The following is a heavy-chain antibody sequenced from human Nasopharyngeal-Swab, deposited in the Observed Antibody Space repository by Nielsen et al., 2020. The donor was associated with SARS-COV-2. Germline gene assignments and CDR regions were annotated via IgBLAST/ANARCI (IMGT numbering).Heavy chain of an antibody. D-gene: IGHD2-2*01. CDR2: INYNSRTT. V-gene: IGHV3-48*02. J-gene: IGHJ4*02. Sequence: WIRQPPGKGLEWIAYINYNSRTTYYADSVKGRFTVSRDNAKNSLYLQLNSLRDEDMAVYYCAKDEYIVVVPAALRLDYWGQGTLVTVSS. CDR3: AKDEYIVVVPAALRLDY.